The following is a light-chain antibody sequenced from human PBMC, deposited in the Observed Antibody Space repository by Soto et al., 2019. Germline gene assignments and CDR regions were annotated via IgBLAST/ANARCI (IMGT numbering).Light chain of an antibody. CDR3: QYYNDSCWT. CDR2: KTS. V-gene: IGKV1-5*03. Sequence: DIQLTQSPSTLSASVGDRVTITCRASQSISSWLAWYQQKPGKAPNLLIYKTSNLESGVPSRFSGSGSGTEFTLTIGSLQPDDFATYYCQYYNDSCWTFGQGTKVEIK. J-gene: IGKJ1*01. CDR1: QSISSW.